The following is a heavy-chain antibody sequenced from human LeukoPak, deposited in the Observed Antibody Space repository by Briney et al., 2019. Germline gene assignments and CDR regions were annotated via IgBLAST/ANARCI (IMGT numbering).Heavy chain of an antibody. D-gene: IGHD5-24*01. J-gene: IGHJ4*02. Sequence: PSETLSLTCTVSGGSISSYYWSWIRQPPGKGLEWIGYIYYSGSTNYNPSLKSRVTKSVDTSKNQFSLKLSSVTAADTAVYYCARRRRDGYNSGYYFDYWGQGTLVTVSS. CDR2: IYYSGST. V-gene: IGHV4-59*08. CDR3: ARRRRDGYNSGYYFDY. CDR1: GGSISSYY.